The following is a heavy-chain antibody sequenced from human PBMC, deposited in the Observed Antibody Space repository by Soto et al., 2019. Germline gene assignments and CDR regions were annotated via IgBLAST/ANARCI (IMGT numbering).Heavy chain of an antibody. V-gene: IGHV1-69*13. J-gene: IGHJ6*02. CDR1: GGTFSSYA. D-gene: IGHD3-3*01. Sequence: SVKVSCKASGGTFSSYAISWVRQAPGQGLEWMGGIIPIFGTANYAQKFQGRVTITADESTSTAYMELSSLRSEDTAVYYCASGGYDFWSGYYNYYYYGMDVWSQGTTVTVSS. CDR3: ASGGYDFWSGYYNYYYYGMDV. CDR2: IIPIFGTA.